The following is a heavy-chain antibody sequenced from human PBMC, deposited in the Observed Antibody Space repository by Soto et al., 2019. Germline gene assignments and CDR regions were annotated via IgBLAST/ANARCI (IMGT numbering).Heavy chain of an antibody. D-gene: IGHD6-19*01. CDR3: ARAVDPLGRHDAFDI. V-gene: IGHV1-69*01. Sequence: QVQLVQSGAEVQKPGSSVKVSCKASGGTFSSYAISWVRQAPGQGLEWMGGIIPIFGTANYAQKFQGRVTMTADESTSTAYMELSSLRSEDTAVYYCARAVDPLGRHDAFDIWGQGTMVTVSS. CDR2: IIPIFGTA. J-gene: IGHJ3*02. CDR1: GGTFSSYA.